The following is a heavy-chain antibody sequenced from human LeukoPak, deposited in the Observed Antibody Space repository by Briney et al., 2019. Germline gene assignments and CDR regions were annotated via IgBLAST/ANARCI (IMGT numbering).Heavy chain of an antibody. CDR3: ANRGNTVTTLDY. J-gene: IGHJ4*02. CDR2: ISGSGGTT. Sequence: GGSLRLSCAASGFTFSSYAMSWVRQAPGKGLEWVSGISGSGGTTYYADSVKGRFTISRDNSKNTVYLQMNSLRAEDTAVYYCANRGNTVTTLDYWGQGILVTVSS. V-gene: IGHV3-23*01. D-gene: IGHD4-17*01. CDR1: GFTFSSYA.